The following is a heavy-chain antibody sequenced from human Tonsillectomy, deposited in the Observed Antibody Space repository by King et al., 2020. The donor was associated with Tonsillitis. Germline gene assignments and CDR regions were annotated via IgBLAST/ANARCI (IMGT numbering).Heavy chain of an antibody. V-gene: IGHV1-18*01. Sequence: QLVQSGAEVKKPGASVKVSCKASGYTFTSYGISWVRQAPGQGLEWMGWISAYNGNTNYAQKLQGRVTMTTDTSTSTAYMEVRSLRSDDRAVYYCARDHPMVRGVVGYYYYGMDVWGQGTTVTVSS. CDR2: ISAYNGNT. D-gene: IGHD3-10*01. CDR1: GYTFTSYG. CDR3: ARDHPMVRGVVGYYYYGMDV. J-gene: IGHJ6*02.